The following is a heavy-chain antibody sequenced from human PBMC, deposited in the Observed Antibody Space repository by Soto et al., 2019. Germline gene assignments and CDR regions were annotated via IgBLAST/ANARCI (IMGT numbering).Heavy chain of an antibody. V-gene: IGHV3-53*02. CDR2: IYNGGGP. Sequence: EVQLVETGGGLIQPGGALRLSCAASGFTVSGNYMSWVRLAPGKGLEWVSVIYNGGGPYYADSVKGRFTISRDNSKNTLYLQMNSLRAEDTAVYYCASTRGSSYDYVGQGSLVTVSS. D-gene: IGHD6-6*01. J-gene: IGHJ4*02. CDR3: ASTRGSSYDY. CDR1: GFTVSGNY.